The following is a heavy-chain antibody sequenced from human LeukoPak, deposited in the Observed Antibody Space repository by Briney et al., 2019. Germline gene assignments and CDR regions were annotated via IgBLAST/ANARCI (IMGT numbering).Heavy chain of an antibody. V-gene: IGHV1-69*13. CDR1: GYTFTSYG. J-gene: IGHJ6*02. CDR3: ARGNLNTAPSYYYYGMDV. D-gene: IGHD4-17*01. CDR2: IIPIFGTA. Sequence: ASVKVSCKASGYTFTSYGISWVRQAPGQGLEWMGGIIPIFGTANYAQKFQGRVTITADESTSTAYMELSSLRSEDTAVYYCARGNLNTAPSYYYYGMDVWGQGTTITVSS.